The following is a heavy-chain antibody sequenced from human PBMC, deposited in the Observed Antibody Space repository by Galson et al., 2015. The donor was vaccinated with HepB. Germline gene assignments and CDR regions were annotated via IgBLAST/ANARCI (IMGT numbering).Heavy chain of an antibody. CDR1: GDSLSKSLYY. J-gene: IGHJ4*02. CDR3: ARHGGDRVGAPAHVVQVVGRAYFEF. D-gene: IGHD3-10*01. CDR2: VFSTGGT. V-gene: IGHV4-39*01. Sequence: TLSLTCTVSGDSLSKSLYYWGWVRQTPGRGLEWLGSVFSTGGTYDHPSFKNRVTISVATSRNQFSLRMKSLTASDTGVYFCARHGGDRVGAPAHVVQVVGRAYFEFWGQGVLVTVSS.